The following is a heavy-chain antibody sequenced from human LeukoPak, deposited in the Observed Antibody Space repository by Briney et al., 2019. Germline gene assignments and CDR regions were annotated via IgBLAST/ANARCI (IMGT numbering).Heavy chain of an antibody. V-gene: IGHV1-2*02. D-gene: IGHD2-2*02. CDR2: INPNSGGT. CDR3: ARAYEDCSSTSCYKRHEYYYYMDV. J-gene: IGHJ6*03. Sequence: ALVKVSCKASGYTFTGYYMHWVRQAPGQGLEWMGWINPNSGGTNYAQKFQGRVTMTRDTSISTAYMELSRLRSDDTAVYYCARAYEDCSSTSCYKRHEYYYYMDVWGKGTTVTVSS. CDR1: GYTFTGYY.